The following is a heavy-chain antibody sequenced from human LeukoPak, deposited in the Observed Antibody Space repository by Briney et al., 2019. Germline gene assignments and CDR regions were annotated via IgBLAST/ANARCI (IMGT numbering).Heavy chain of an antibody. CDR3: ARDPGVYSSGSYAPGWFDP. CDR2: ISPYSGHA. D-gene: IGHD6-19*01. V-gene: IGHV1-18*04. Sequence: GASVKVSCKASGYTFYTYGLSWVRQAPGQGLEWMGWISPYSGHANYAQKLQGRVTMTTDTSTSTAYMELRSLRSDDTAMYYCARDPGVYSSGSYAPGWFDPWGHGSLVTVSS. J-gene: IGHJ5*02. CDR1: GYTFYTYG.